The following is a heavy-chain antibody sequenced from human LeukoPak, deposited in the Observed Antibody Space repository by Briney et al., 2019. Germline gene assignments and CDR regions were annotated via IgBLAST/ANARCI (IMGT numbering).Heavy chain of an antibody. CDR3: ARVIAAAGIYYYFDY. CDR1: GYTFTGYY. D-gene: IGHD6-13*01. Sequence: ASVKVSCKASGYTFTGYYMHWVRQAPGQGRDWLGWINPYSGGTNYAQKFQGRVTMTRDTSISTAYMELNRLRSDDTALYYCARVIAAAGIYYYFDYWGQGTLVTVSS. V-gene: IGHV1-2*02. CDR2: INPYSGGT. J-gene: IGHJ4*02.